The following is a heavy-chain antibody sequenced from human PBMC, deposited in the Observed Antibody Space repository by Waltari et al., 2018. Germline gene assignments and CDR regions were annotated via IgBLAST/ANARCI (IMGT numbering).Heavy chain of an antibody. CDR1: GFTFSGYW. Sequence: EVQLVESGGGLVQPGGSLRLSGPAAGFTFSGYWMHWVRKAPGKGLVWVSRIDSDGSTTNNADSVKGRFTISRDNAKNTLYLQINSLRAEDTAMYYCASGYYYSVIDSWGQGTLVTVSS. V-gene: IGHV3-74*01. CDR2: IDSDGSTT. CDR3: ASGYYYSVIDS. D-gene: IGHD3-22*01. J-gene: IGHJ4*02.